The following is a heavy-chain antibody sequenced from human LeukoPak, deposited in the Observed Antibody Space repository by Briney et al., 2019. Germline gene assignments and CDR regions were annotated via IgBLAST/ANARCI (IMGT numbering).Heavy chain of an antibody. CDR1: GDSITSAFW. V-gene: IGHV4-4*02. CDR3: VRGDDYIFDY. J-gene: IGHJ4*02. D-gene: IGHD4-11*01. Sequence: TSETLSLTCAVSGDSITSAFWWSWVRQSSGKGLEWIGEISHSGATNHSPSLKSRVTMSADKSKNQLSLRVNSVTAADAAVYYCVRGDDYIFDYWGQGTLVTVSS. CDR2: ISHSGAT.